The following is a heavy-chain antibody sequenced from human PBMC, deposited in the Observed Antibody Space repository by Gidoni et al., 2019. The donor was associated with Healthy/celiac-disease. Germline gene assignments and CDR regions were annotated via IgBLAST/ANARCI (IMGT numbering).Heavy chain of an antibody. CDR3: ARLPLGIAAAGTWFDP. V-gene: IGHV4-39*01. Sequence: QLQLQESGPGLVKPSETLSLTCTVSVGSISSRSYYWGWIRQPPGKGLEWIGSIYYSGSTYYNPTLKSRVTIAVDTSKNQFSLKLSSVTAADTAVYYCARLPLGIAAAGTWFDPWGQGTLVTVSS. D-gene: IGHD6-13*01. CDR2: IYYSGST. CDR1: VGSISSRSYY. J-gene: IGHJ5*02.